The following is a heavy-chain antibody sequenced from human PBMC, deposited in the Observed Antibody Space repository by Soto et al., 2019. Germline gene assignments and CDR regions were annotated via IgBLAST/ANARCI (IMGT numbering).Heavy chain of an antibody. Sequence: GASVKVSCKASGGTFSSYAIIWVRQAPGQGLEWMGGIIPIFGTANYAQKFQGRVTITADESTSTAYMELSSLRSEDTAVYYCARVPSYYYDSSRPGAFDIWGQGTMVTVSS. V-gene: IGHV1-69*13. CDR3: ARVPSYYYDSSRPGAFDI. CDR1: GGTFSSYA. J-gene: IGHJ3*02. CDR2: IIPIFGTA. D-gene: IGHD3-22*01.